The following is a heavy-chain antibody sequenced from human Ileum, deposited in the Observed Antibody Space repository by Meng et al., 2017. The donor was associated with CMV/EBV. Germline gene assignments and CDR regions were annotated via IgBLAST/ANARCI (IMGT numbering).Heavy chain of an antibody. J-gene: IGHJ4*02. D-gene: IGHD1-26*01. Sequence: GESLKISCAASGFTFSTYSMNWLRQAPGKGLEWVSSIHSTYSIYQPDSMKGRFTISRDNAKNSLYLQMNSLRVEDTAVYYCARDRLEGSFSGPGYWGQGTLVTVSS. CDR1: GFTFSTYS. V-gene: IGHV3-21*01. CDR3: ARDRLEGSFSGPGY. CDR2: IHSTYSI.